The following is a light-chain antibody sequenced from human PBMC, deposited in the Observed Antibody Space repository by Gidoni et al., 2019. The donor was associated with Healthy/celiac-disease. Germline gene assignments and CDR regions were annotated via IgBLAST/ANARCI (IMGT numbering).Light chain of an antibody. Sequence: QSALTQPASVSGSPGQSITISCTGTSSSVGGYNYVSWYQPHPGKAPKLLISAVSTRPSGVSNRFSGSKSGNTASLTISGLPAEYEADYYCSSYTSSSTLVVFGGGTKLTVL. J-gene: IGLJ2*01. CDR3: SSYTSSSTLVV. V-gene: IGLV2-14*01. CDR2: AVS. CDR1: SSSVGGYNY.